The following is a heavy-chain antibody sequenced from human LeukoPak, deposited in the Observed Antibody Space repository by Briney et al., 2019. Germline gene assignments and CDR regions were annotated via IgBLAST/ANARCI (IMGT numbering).Heavy chain of an antibody. V-gene: IGHV3-7*01. Sequence: PGGSLRLSCAASGFTFSNYWMSWVRQAPGKGLEWVANIEQDGSEKYYVDSVKGRFTISRDNAKNSLYLQMNSLRVEDTAVYHCVRFGSVGDSPVAFDIWGQGTRVTVSS. J-gene: IGHJ3*02. D-gene: IGHD2-21*01. CDR3: VRFGSVGDSPVAFDI. CDR2: IEQDGSEK. CDR1: GFTFSNYW.